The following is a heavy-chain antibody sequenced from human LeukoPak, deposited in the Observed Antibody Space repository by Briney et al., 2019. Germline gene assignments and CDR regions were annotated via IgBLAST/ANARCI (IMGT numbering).Heavy chain of an antibody. CDR3: AKDRDIVVVPAADFDY. D-gene: IGHD2-2*01. V-gene: IGHV3-74*01. J-gene: IGHJ4*02. Sequence: GSLRLSCAASGFTFSSYWMHWVRQAPGKGPVWVSRINNDGSGTTYADSVKGRFTISRDDAKNTLYLQMNSLRAEDTAVYYCAKDRDIVVVPAADFDYWGQETLVTVSS. CDR2: INNDGSGT. CDR1: GFTFSSYW.